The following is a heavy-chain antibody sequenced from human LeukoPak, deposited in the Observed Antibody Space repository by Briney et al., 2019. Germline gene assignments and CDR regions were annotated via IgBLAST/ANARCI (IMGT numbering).Heavy chain of an antibody. J-gene: IGHJ4*02. CDR3: ARGLGYCSGGSCSYFDY. CDR2: SSSSSSYI. Sequence: TGGSLRLSXAASGFTFSSYSMNWVCQAPGKGLEWVSSSSSSSSYIYYADSVKGRFTISRDNAKNSLYLQMNSLRAEDTAVYYCARGLGYCSGGSCSYFDYWGQGTLVTVSS. D-gene: IGHD2-15*01. CDR1: GFTFSSYS. V-gene: IGHV3-21*01.